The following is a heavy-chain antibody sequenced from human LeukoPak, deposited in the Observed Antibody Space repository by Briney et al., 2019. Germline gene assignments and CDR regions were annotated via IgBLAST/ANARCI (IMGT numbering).Heavy chain of an antibody. CDR3: ARDVALWFGDHAFGP. Sequence: GGSLTLSCAASGFMFSNYWMSWVRQAPGKGLEWVASIKQDGRETDYADAVKGRFTVSRDNARKSLDLQMNSLRAEDTAVYYCARDVALWFGDHAFGPWGQGTLVTVSS. V-gene: IGHV3-7*01. J-gene: IGHJ5*02. CDR1: GFMFSNYW. CDR2: IKQDGRET. D-gene: IGHD3-10*01.